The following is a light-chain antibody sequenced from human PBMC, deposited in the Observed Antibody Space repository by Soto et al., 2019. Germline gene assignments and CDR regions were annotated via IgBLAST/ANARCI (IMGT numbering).Light chain of an antibody. CDR3: QQYNTYST. J-gene: IGKJ5*01. CDR1: QGISNY. CDR2: AAS. Sequence: IQLTQSPSSLSASVGDTVTITCRASQGISNYLAWYQQKPGKAPNLLIYAASTLQSGVPSRFSGSGSGTEFTLTISSLQPDDFATYYCQQYNTYSTFGQGTRLENK. V-gene: IGKV1-9*01.